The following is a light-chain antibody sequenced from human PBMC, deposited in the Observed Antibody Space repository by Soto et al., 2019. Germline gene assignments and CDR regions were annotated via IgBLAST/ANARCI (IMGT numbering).Light chain of an antibody. CDR1: QSVGNY. CDR2: DAS. J-gene: IGKJ4*01. V-gene: IGKV3-11*01. Sequence: EIVLAQSPATLSLSPGERATLSCRASQSVGNYLVWYQQKPGQTPRLLLYDASNRATGIPARFSGSGSGTDFTLTISSLEPEDFAVYYCQQRSIWPLTFGGGTKVEIK. CDR3: QQRSIWPLT.